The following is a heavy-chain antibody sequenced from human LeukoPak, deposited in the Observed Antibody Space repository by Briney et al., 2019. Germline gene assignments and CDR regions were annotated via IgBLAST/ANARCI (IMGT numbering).Heavy chain of an antibody. D-gene: IGHD5-18*01. J-gene: IGHJ4*02. CDR3: ARVLRAASWRSYDY. CDR2: IYYNGDT. V-gene: IGHV4-61*01. CDR1: GGSVSNSLYY. Sequence: KSSETLSLTCTVSGGSVSNSLYYWSWTRQPPGKGLEWIGYIYYNGDTNYNPSLKSRVIISIDTSSNQFSLRLNSMTAADTAVYYCARVLRAASWRSYDYWGQGSLVTVSS.